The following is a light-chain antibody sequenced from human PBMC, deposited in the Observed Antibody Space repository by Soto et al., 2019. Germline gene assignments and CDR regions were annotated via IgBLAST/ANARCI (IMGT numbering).Light chain of an antibody. Sequence: QTVVTQPPSASGTPGQRVTISCSGSSSNIGSNYVYWYQQLPGTAPKLLIYRNNQRPSGVPDRFSGSKSGTSASLAISGLRSEDEADYYCAAWDDSLSGRVFGGGPQLTVL. J-gene: IGLJ3*02. CDR1: SSNIGSNY. CDR3: AAWDDSLSGRV. V-gene: IGLV1-47*01. CDR2: RNN.